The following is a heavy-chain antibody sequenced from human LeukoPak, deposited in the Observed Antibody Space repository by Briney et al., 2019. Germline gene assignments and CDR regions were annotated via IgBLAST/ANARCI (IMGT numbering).Heavy chain of an antibody. Sequence: SETLSLTCAVYGGSFSGYYWSWIRQPPGKGLEWIGEINHRGSTNYNPSLKSRVTISVDTSKNQFSLKLSSVTAADTAVYYCARGPRRTYYYYGMDVWGQGTTVTVSS. J-gene: IGHJ6*02. CDR1: GGSFSGYY. V-gene: IGHV4-34*01. CDR3: ARGPRRTYYYYGMDV. CDR2: INHRGST. D-gene: IGHD1-14*01.